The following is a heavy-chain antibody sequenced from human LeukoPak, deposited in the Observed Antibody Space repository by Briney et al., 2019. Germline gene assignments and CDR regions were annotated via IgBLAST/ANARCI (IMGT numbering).Heavy chain of an antibody. Sequence: GKSLRLSCAASGFPFSDHNIHWVRRAPGKGLEWVAFISFEGSKIDYADSVKGRFTISRDNTQNTVSLQMNSLRSDDTAMYYCAKTIDGYWPQFDVWGQGTLVTVSS. CDR2: ISFEGSKI. V-gene: IGHV3-30*18. CDR1: GFPFSDHN. CDR3: AKTIDGYWPQFDV. J-gene: IGHJ4*02. D-gene: IGHD5-24*01.